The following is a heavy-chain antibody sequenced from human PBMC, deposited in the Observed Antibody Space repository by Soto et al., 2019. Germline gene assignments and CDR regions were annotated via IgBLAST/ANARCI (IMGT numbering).Heavy chain of an antibody. D-gene: IGHD1-1*01. CDR1: GGTFSDST. Sequence: QVQLVQSGAELRKPGSSVKVSCKASGGTFSDSTINWVRQAPGQRLEWMGGIIPIFDTANYAEKLQGRVTITADESTSTSFMAVSGLRSEDTAVYYCARNGTLTGYSYGMDVWGQGTMVTVSS. CDR3: ARNGTLTGYSYGMDV. V-gene: IGHV1-69*01. J-gene: IGHJ6*02. CDR2: IIPIFDTA.